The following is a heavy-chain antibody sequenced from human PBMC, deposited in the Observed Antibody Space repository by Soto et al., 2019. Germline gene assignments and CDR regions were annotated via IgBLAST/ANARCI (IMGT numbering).Heavy chain of an antibody. D-gene: IGHD6-13*01. Sequence: PWETLSLTCTVSGDSIDSPSYYWSWVRQLPGKGLEWIGYISYIGTTYYNPSLKSRLNMSVDTTRNQFSLKLSSVTAADTAVYYCASTAVSCSCYAVWGQGTLVTVSS. CDR1: GDSIDSPSYY. J-gene: IGHJ4*02. V-gene: IGHV4-31*03. CDR3: ASTAVSCSCYAV. CDR2: ISYIGTT.